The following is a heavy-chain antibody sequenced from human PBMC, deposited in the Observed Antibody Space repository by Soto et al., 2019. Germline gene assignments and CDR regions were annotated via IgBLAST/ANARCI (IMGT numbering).Heavy chain of an antibody. V-gene: IGHV4-31*03. CDR1: GGSISSGGFY. Sequence: QVQLQESGPGLVKPSQTLSLTCTVSGGSISSGGFYWSWIRQHPGKGLEWIGYIYYSGSTYYNPSLKSRVTMSIDTSENQFSLGLSSVTAADTAVYYCARYYYGSGSLQSIDIWGQGTVVTVSS. CDR3: ARYYYGSGSLQSIDI. D-gene: IGHD3-10*01. J-gene: IGHJ3*02. CDR2: IYYSGST.